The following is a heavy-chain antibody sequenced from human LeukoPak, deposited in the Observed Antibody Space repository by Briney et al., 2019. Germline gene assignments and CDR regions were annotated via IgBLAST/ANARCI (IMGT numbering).Heavy chain of an antibody. V-gene: IGHV3-64*01. J-gene: IGHJ4*02. CDR1: GFTFSSYA. CDR2: ISSNGGST. Sequence: PGGSLRLSCAASGFTFSSYAMHWVRQAPGKGLEYVSAISSNGGSTYYANSVKGRFTISRDNSKNTLYLQMGSLRAEDMAVYYCARDSGDWGQGTLVTVSS. D-gene: IGHD4-17*01. CDR3: ARDSGD.